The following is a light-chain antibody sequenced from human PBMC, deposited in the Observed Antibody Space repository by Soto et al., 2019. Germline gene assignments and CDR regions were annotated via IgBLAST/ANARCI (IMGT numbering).Light chain of an antibody. CDR1: SSDVGGYNY. CDR3: SSYTTSGTPV. V-gene: IGLV2-14*01. J-gene: IGLJ3*02. CDR2: EVS. Sequence: QSALTQPASVSGSTGQTITISCTGTSSDVGGYNYLSWYQQHPGKAPKVMIYEVSNRPSGVSNRFSGSKSGNTASLTISGLQAEDEADDFCSSYTTSGTPVFGGGTKVTVL.